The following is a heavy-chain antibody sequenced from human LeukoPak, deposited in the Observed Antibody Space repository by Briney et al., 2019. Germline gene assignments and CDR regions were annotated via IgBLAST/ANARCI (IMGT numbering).Heavy chain of an antibody. D-gene: IGHD6-6*01. CDR3: SRGRELASSSDSVLEGY. CDR2: INPNSGTT. V-gene: IGHV1-2*02. Sequence: ASVKVSCKASGYTFTGYYMHWVRQAPGQGLEWMGWINPNSGTTRYEQKFQGRFTMTRDTSISTVYMELTRLTSDDTAVYYCSRGRELASSSDSVLEGYWGQGTLVTVSS. CDR1: GYTFTGYY. J-gene: IGHJ4*02.